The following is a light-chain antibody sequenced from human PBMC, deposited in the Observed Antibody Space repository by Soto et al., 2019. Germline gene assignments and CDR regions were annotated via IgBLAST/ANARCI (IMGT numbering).Light chain of an antibody. Sequence: DIQMTQSPSTLSSSVGDIVTITCRASQSISSWLAWYQQKPWKAPKLLIYKASSLESGVPSRFSGSGTGTEFTLAICSLQPDDFATYYCQQYNSYPITFGQGTRLEI. V-gene: IGKV1-5*03. CDR1: QSISSW. CDR3: QQYNSYPIT. CDR2: KAS. J-gene: IGKJ5*01.